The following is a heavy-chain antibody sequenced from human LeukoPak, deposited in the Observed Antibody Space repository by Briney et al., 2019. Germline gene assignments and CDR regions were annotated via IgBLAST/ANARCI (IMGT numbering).Heavy chain of an antibody. Sequence: SETLSLTCTVSGDSISGSSYYWGWIRQPPGKGLEWIASIYYIGSTYNTPSLKSRVTISVNTSKNQFSLNLTSVTAADTAVYYCARFTPQGYGWGGYNRFDPWGQGTLITVSS. CDR1: GDSISGSSYY. J-gene: IGHJ5*02. V-gene: IGHV4-39*07. D-gene: IGHD3-16*01. CDR3: ARFTPQGYGWGGYNRFDP. CDR2: IYYIGST.